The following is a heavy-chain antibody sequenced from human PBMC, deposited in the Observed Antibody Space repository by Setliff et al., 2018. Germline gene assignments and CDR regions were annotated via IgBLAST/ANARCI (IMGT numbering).Heavy chain of an antibody. CDR3: ASSRGQLRYSYGPNWFDP. J-gene: IGHJ5*02. D-gene: IGHD5-18*01. CDR2: IYHSGST. CDR1: GYSISSGYY. V-gene: IGHV4-38-2*01. Sequence: SETLSLTCAVSGYSISSGYYWGWIRQPPGKGLEWIGSIYHSGSTYYNPSLKSRVTISVDTSKNQFSLKLSPVTAADTAVYYCASSRGQLRYSYGPNWFDPWGQGTLVTVSS.